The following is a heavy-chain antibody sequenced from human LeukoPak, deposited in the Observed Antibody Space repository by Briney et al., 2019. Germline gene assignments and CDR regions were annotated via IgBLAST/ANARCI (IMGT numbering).Heavy chain of an antibody. Sequence: GGSLRLSCAASGFTFTNYGLTWVRQVPGKGLQWVSSISGSGNSTYYADSVKGRFTIFRDTSKNMLYLQMNSLRAEDTAVYYCAKEYGSGSYPGAFDYWGQGTLVTVSS. V-gene: IGHV3-23*01. CDR1: GFTFTNYG. D-gene: IGHD3-10*01. CDR3: AKEYGSGSYPGAFDY. CDR2: ISGSGNST. J-gene: IGHJ4*02.